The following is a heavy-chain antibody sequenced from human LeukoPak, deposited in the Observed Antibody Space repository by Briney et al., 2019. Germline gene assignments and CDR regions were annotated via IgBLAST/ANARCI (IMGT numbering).Heavy chain of an antibody. CDR2: INHSGGT. CDR1: GGSFSGYY. Sequence: PSETLSLTCAVYGGSFSGYYWSWIRQPPGKGLEWIGEINHSGGTNYNPSLKSRVTISVDTSKNQFSLKLSSVTAADTAVYYCARGYVLGGYWGQGTLVTVSS. CDR3: ARGYVLGGY. V-gene: IGHV4-34*01. D-gene: IGHD3-10*02. J-gene: IGHJ4*02.